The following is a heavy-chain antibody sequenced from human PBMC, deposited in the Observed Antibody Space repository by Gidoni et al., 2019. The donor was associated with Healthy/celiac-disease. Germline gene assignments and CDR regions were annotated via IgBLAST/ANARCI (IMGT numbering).Heavy chain of an antibody. D-gene: IGHD3-9*01. J-gene: IGHJ4*02. Sequence: EVQLVESGGGLVQPGGSLSLYGAASGFTFSSYWMHWVRQAPGKGLVGVSRINSDGSSTSYADSVKGRFTISRDNAKNTLYLQMKSLRAEDTAVYYCARGVRYHRADLDYWGQGTLVTVSS. V-gene: IGHV3-74*01. CDR1: GFTFSSYW. CDR2: INSDGSST. CDR3: ARGVRYHRADLDY.